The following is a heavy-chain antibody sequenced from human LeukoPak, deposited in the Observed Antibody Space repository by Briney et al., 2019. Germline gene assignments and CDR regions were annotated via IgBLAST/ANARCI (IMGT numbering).Heavy chain of an antibody. CDR2: LNPSGGSS. V-gene: IGHV1-46*01. CDR3: ARDQQPWDYFDY. J-gene: IGHJ4*02. Sequence: ASVKVSCKASGYTVTSYYMHWVRQAPGQGLEWMAILNPSGGSSNYAQKFQGRATLTRATSTGTVYMELRSLRSDDTAVYYCARDQQPWDYFDYWGQGTLVTVST. CDR1: GYTVTSYY. D-gene: IGHD6-13*01.